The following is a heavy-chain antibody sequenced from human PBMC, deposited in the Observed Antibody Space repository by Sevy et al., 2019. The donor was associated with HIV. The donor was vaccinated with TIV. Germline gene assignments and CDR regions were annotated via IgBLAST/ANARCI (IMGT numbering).Heavy chain of an antibody. CDR1: GFSFSYYG. CDR2: ISHDRINE. D-gene: IGHD1-26*01. CDR3: ANAYSGSYSHSYLYALDV. V-gene: IGHV3-30*18. J-gene: IGHJ6*02. Sequence: GGSLKLSCIGSGFSFSYYGIHRVRQSPCKGLDWVALISHDRINEYYADSVKGRFTISRDNSKNTVYLEMNSLRNEDTAIYFCANAYSGSYSHSYLYALDVWGQGTTVTVSS.